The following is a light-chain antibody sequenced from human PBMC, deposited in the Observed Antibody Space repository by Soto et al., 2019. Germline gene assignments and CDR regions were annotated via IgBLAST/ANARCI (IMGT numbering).Light chain of an antibody. Sequence: DIQMTQSPSTLSGSVGDRVTIPCRASQTIISWLAWYQQKPGKAPKLLIYKASTLKSGVPSRFSGSGSGTEFTLTISSLQPDDFATYYCQHYNSYSEAFGQGTKVELK. J-gene: IGKJ1*01. CDR3: QHYNSYSEA. V-gene: IGKV1-5*03. CDR1: QTIISW. CDR2: KAS.